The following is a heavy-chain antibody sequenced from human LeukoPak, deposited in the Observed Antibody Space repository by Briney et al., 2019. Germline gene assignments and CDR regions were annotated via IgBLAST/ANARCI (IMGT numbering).Heavy chain of an antibody. CDR1: GGSFSGYY. D-gene: IGHD6-13*01. CDR2: INRTGST. J-gene: IGHJ6*03. Sequence: PSETLSLTCAVYGGSFSGYYWSWIRQPPGKGLEWIGEINRTGSTNYNPSLKSRVTISVDTSKNQFSLKLTSVTAADTAVYYCARTTEAHSWQTRYYSYYMDVWGKGTTVTVSS. V-gene: IGHV4-34*01. CDR3: ARTTEAHSWQTRYYSYYMDV.